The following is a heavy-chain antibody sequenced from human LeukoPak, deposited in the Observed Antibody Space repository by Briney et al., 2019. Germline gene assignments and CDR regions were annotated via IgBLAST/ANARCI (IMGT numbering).Heavy chain of an antibody. CDR2: ISGSGGST. CDR3: AKGDYSGSYPTQVDY. J-gene: IGHJ4*02. D-gene: IGHD1-26*01. Sequence: GGSLRLSCAASGFTFSSYAMSWVRQAPGKGLEWVSAISGSGGSTYYADSVKGRSTISRDNSKNTLYLQMNSLRAEDTAVYYCAKGDYSGSYPTQVDYWGQGTLVTVSS. V-gene: IGHV3-23*01. CDR1: GFTFSSYA.